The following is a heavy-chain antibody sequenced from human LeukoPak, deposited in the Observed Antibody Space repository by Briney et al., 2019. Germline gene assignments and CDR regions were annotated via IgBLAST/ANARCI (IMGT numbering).Heavy chain of an antibody. D-gene: IGHD3-22*01. J-gene: IGHJ5*02. CDR1: GFTVSGSY. V-gene: IGHV3-66*01. CDR2: IYGGGST. Sequence: GGSLRLSCAASGFTVSGSYMTWVRQAPGKGLEWVSVIYGGGSTYYADSVKGRFTISRDNSKNTLYLHMNSLRAEDTAVYYCARGRQIYYDSSGYYDNWFDPWGQGTLVTVSS. CDR3: ARGRQIYYDSSGYYDNWFDP.